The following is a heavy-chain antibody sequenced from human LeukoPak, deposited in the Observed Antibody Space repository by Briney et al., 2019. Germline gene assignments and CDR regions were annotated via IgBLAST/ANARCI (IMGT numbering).Heavy chain of an antibody. CDR2: INHRGTT. V-gene: IGHV4-31*03. J-gene: IGHJ4*02. CDR1: GDSMRTSDHY. D-gene: IGHD3-10*01. CDR3: ARGGNRFGGFYFDY. Sequence: SETLSLTCPLSGDSMRTSDHYSAWIRQHTGKGPETIGFINHRGTTNHNPSLKNRVAISVDASKNQFSLRLSSMTAADTAVYFCARGGNRFGGFYFDYWGQGILVTVSS.